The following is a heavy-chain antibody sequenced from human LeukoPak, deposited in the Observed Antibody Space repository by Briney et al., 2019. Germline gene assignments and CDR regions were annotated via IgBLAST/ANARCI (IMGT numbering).Heavy chain of an antibody. CDR1: GDTVSSNRAT. CDR3: AIRWGVSPSNIDS. D-gene: IGHD1-26*01. J-gene: IGHJ4*02. V-gene: IGHV6-1*01. CDR2: TYFRSKVYN. Sequence: ASQTLSLTCALSGDTVSSNRATWTWSRQSPARGLEWLGRTYFRSKVYNDYAAAVKNRITINPDTSTNQFSLQFNSVTPEDTAVYYCAIRWGVSPSNIDSLGRGRLVTVSS.